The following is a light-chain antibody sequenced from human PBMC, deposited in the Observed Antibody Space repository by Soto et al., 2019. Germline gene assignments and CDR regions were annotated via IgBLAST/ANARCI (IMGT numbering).Light chain of an antibody. CDR2: DVS. Sequence: QSALNQPASVSGSPGQSITLSCTGTSSDVGGYNYVSWYQQHPGKAPKLMIYDVSNRPSGVSNRFSGSKSGNTASLTISGLQAEDEADYYCSSYTSSSTLVFGGGTQLTVL. CDR1: SSDVGGYNY. V-gene: IGLV2-14*01. CDR3: SSYTSSSTLV. J-gene: IGLJ2*01.